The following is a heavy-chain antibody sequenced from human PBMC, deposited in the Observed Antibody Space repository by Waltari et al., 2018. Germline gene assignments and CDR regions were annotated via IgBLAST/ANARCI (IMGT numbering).Heavy chain of an antibody. J-gene: IGHJ6*02. CDR1: GFTLSLYS. V-gene: IGHV3-30-3*01. CDR3: ARVGVTYYYYYAMDV. Sequence: QVQLVESGGGVVQSGESLRLSCTASGFTLSLYSIHWVRQAPGKGLEWVAVISHDGSSRFYADSVKGRFTISRDGSANSVFLQMNSLRADDAAVYYCARVGVTYYYYYAMDVWGQGTTVTVSS. D-gene: IGHD2-21*02. CDR2: ISHDGSSR.